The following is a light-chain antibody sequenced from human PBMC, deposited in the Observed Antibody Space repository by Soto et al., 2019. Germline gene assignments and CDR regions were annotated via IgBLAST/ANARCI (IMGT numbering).Light chain of an antibody. CDR2: GES. V-gene: IGKV3-20*01. J-gene: IGKJ5*01. CDR3: QQFGTTPPST. CDR1: QSVSSIY. Sequence: EIVLQQSPGTLSLSPGERATISCRASQSVSSIYFAWYQQKPGQAPRLLIYGESSRATGIPDRFSGSGSGTALTLIISSLEPEEFAVYYCQQFGTTPPSTFGQGTRLEIK.